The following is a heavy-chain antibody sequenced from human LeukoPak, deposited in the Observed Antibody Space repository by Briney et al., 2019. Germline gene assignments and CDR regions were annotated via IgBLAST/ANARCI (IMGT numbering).Heavy chain of an antibody. CDR1: GFTFSGYW. J-gene: IGHJ4*02. CDR3: ARVIVRGVLDY. V-gene: IGHV3-7*01. Sequence: LGGSLRLSCAASGFTFSGYWMHWVRQAPGKGLEWVANIKQDGSVKYYVDSVKGRFTISRDNAKNSLYLQMNSLRAEDTAVYYCARVIVRGVLDYWGQGTLVTVSS. D-gene: IGHD3-10*01. CDR2: IKQDGSVK.